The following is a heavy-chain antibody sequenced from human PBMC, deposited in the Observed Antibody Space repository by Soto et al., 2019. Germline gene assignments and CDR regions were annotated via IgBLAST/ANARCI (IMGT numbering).Heavy chain of an antibody. Sequence: GASVKVSFKASGYTFTGYYMHWLRQAPGQGLEWMGWINPNSGGTNYAQKFQGRVTMTRDTSISTAYMELSRLRSDDTAVYYCARDLSGSYSDWGQGTLVTVSS. CDR2: INPNSGGT. J-gene: IGHJ4*02. V-gene: IGHV1-2*02. D-gene: IGHD1-26*01. CDR3: ARDLSGSYSD. CDR1: GYTFTGYY.